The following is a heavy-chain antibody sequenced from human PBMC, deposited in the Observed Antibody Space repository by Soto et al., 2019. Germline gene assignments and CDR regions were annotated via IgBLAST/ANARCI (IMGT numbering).Heavy chain of an antibody. J-gene: IGHJ6*02. CDR3: AGDIVVVPAAYYYYGMDV. Sequence: SETLSLSCTVSGGSIRSSSYYWGWISQPPGKGLEWIGSIYYSGSTYYNPSPKSRVTISVDTSKNQFSLKLSSVTAADTAVYYCAGDIVVVPAAYYYYGMDVWGQGTTVTVSS. CDR2: IYYSGST. V-gene: IGHV4-39*01. CDR1: GGSIRSSSYY. D-gene: IGHD2-2*01.